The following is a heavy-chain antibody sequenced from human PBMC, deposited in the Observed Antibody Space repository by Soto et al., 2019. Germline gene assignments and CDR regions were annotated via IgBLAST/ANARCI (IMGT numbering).Heavy chain of an antibody. CDR3: AGHGGCSSTSCLRYYYYYGMDV. CDR2: IYPGDSDT. V-gene: IGHV5-51*01. CDR1: GYSFTSYW. J-gene: IGHJ6*02. Sequence: GESLKISCKGSGYSFTSYWIGWVRQMPGKGLEWMGIIYPGDSDTRYSPSFQGQVTISADKSISTAYLQWSSLKASDTAMYYCAGHGGCSSTSCLRYYYYYGMDVWGQGTTVTVSS. D-gene: IGHD2-2*01.